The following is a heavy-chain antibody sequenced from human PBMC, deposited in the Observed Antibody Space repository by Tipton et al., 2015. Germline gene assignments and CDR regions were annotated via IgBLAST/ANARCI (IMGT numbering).Heavy chain of an antibody. CDR1: GGSISSFY. CDR2: IFYSGSA. V-gene: IGHV4-31*03. Sequence: TLSLTCTVSGGSISSFYWSWIRQHPGKGPEWIGYIFYSGSAYYNPSLKSRVAISVDTSKSQFSLRVTSVTAADTAVYYCARVKVATMLYYFDYWGQGTLVTVSS. D-gene: IGHD5-12*01. J-gene: IGHJ4*02. CDR3: ARVKVATMLYYFDY.